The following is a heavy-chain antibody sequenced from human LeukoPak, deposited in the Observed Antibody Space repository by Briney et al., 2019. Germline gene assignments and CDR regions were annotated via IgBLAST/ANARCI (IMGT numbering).Heavy chain of an antibody. J-gene: IGHJ4*02. D-gene: IGHD4-17*01. CDR3: AREPYYGVYVLAN. CDR2: IIPIFGTA. V-gene: IGHV1-69*05. CDR1: GGTFSSYA. Sequence: SVKVSCKASGGTFSSYAISWVRQAPGQGLEWMGRIIPIFGTANYAQKFQGRVTITTDESTSTAYMELSSLRSEDTAVYYCAREPYYGVYVLANWGQGTLVTVSS.